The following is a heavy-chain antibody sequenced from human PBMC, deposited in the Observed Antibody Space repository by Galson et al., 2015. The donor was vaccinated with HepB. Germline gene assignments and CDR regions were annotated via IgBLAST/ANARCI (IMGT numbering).Heavy chain of an antibody. CDR1: GYTFTSYG. D-gene: IGHD2-2*01. J-gene: IGHJ4*02. Sequence: SVKVSCKAFGYTFTSYGISWVRQAPGQGLEWMGWISAYNGNTNYAQKLQGRVTMTTDTSTSTAYMELRSLRSDETAVYYCARDLLGYCSSTSCPEFDYWGQGTLVTVSS. CDR3: ARDLLGYCSSTSCPEFDY. V-gene: IGHV1-18*01. CDR2: ISAYNGNT.